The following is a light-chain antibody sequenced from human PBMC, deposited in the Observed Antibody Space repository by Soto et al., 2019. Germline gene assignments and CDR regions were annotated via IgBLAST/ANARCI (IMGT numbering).Light chain of an antibody. CDR2: WAS. J-gene: IGKJ1*01. CDR1: QSVLYSPNNKNY. Sequence: DIVMTQSPDSLAVSLGERATINCKSSQSVLYSPNNKNYLAWYQQKPGQPPKLLVYWASTRESGVPDRFSGSGSETDFTLTINSLQAEDVAVYYCQHYINAPQTCGQGTKVEIK. CDR3: QHYINAPQT. V-gene: IGKV4-1*01.